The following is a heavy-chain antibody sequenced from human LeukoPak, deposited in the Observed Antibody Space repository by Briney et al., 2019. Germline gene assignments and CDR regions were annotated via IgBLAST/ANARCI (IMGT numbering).Heavy chain of an antibody. Sequence: GGSLRLSCAASGFTFSSYGMHWVRQAPGKGLEWVAVISYDGSDKYYADSVKGRFTISRDNSENTLYLQMNSLRAEDTAVYYCARSEARRLGELSYPIDYWGQGTLVTVSS. CDR3: ARSEARRLGELSYPIDY. D-gene: IGHD3-16*02. V-gene: IGHV3-30*03. CDR1: GFTFSSYG. CDR2: ISYDGSDK. J-gene: IGHJ4*02.